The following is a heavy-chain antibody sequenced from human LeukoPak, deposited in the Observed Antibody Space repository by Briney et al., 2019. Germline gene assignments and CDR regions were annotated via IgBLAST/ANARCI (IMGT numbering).Heavy chain of an antibody. CDR2: IRSTAYGATT. CDR1: GFIFGDYA. V-gene: IGHV3-49*04. CDR3: TRGVYQLLYFDY. D-gene: IGHD6-13*01. J-gene: IGHJ4*02. Sequence: GGSLRLSCTASGFIFGDYAMSWVRQAPEKGLEWVAFIRSTAYGATTEYAASVKDRFTISRDDSKRIAYLQMNSLKTDGTAVYYCTRGVYQLLYFDYWGQGALVTVSS.